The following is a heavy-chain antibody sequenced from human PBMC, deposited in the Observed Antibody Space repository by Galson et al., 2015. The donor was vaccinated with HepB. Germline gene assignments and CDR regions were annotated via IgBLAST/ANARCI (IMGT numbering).Heavy chain of an antibody. D-gene: IGHD3/OR15-3a*01. J-gene: IGHJ4*02. Sequence: SLRLSCAASGFTFSTSWVHWVRQAPGKGLVWVSRINGDGSSTSYADFVKGRFTISRDNAKNTLYLQMNSLRVEDTAVYYCARGGPLGTYYFDYWGQGILVTVSS. CDR2: INGDGSST. CDR3: ARGGPLGTYYFDY. V-gene: IGHV3-74*01. CDR1: GFTFSTSW.